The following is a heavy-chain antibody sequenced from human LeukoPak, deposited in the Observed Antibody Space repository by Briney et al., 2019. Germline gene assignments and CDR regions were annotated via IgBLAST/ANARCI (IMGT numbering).Heavy chain of an antibody. Sequence: ASVKVSCKASGYTFTSYDINWVRQATGQGLEWMGWISAYNGNTNYAQKLQGRVTMTTDTSTSTAYMELRSLRSDDTAVYYCARDYGDYLGLDYWGQGTLVTVSS. J-gene: IGHJ4*02. CDR3: ARDYGDYLGLDY. D-gene: IGHD4-17*01. CDR1: GYTFTSYD. CDR2: ISAYNGNT. V-gene: IGHV1-18*01.